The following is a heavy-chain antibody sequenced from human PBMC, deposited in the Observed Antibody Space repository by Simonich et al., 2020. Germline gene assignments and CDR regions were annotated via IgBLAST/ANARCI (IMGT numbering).Heavy chain of an antibody. V-gene: IGHV3-74*01. J-gene: IGHJ2*01. CDR3: AREAGDLWYFDL. Sequence: EVQLVESGGGLVQPGGSLRLSCAASGFTFSSSWMHWVRQAPEKGRVWVSRIKSDGSSTSYADSVKGRFTISRDNAKNTLYLQMNSLRAEDTAVYYCAREAGDLWYFDLWGRGTLVTVSS. CDR1: GFTFSSSW. D-gene: IGHD7-27*01. CDR2: IKSDGSST.